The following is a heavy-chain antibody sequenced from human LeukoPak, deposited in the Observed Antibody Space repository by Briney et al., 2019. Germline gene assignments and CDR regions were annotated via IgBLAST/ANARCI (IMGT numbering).Heavy chain of an antibody. Sequence: GGSLRLSCAASGFTFSSYWMHWVRQAPGKGLVWVSRINSDGSSTSYADSVKGRFTISRDNAKNTLYLQMNSLRAEDTAVYYCARVETGARVHYDILTGYYQIDYWGQGTLVTVSS. V-gene: IGHV3-74*01. D-gene: IGHD3-9*01. CDR1: GFTFSSYW. CDR3: ARVETGARVHYDILTGYYQIDY. CDR2: INSDGSST. J-gene: IGHJ4*02.